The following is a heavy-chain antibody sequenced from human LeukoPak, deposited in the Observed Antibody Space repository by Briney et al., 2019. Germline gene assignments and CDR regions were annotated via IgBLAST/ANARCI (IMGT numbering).Heavy chain of an antibody. CDR2: IYYSGST. V-gene: IGHV4-59*01. J-gene: IGHJ4*02. CDR1: GGSISSYY. CDR3: ARGADSSGYYSIFYFDY. Sequence: SETLSLTCTVSGGSISSYYWSWIRQPPGKGLEWIGYIYYSGSTNYNPSLKSRITISVDTSKNQFSLKLSSVTAADTAVYYCARGADSSGYYSIFYFDYWGQGTLVTVSS. D-gene: IGHD3-22*01.